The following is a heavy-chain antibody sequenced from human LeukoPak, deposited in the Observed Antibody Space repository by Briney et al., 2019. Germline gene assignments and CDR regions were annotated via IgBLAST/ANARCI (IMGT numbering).Heavy chain of an antibody. CDR3: AREGGSCTSNSCSDYFDY. D-gene: IGHD6-13*01. Sequence: GGSPRLSCAASGFTFSSYAMSWVRQAPGKGLEWVSAISGSGGSTYYADSVKGRFTISRDNSKNTLYLQMNSLRAEDTAVYYCAREGGSCTSNSCSDYFDYWGQGTLVTVSP. J-gene: IGHJ4*02. CDR1: GFTFSSYA. CDR2: ISGSGGST. V-gene: IGHV3-23*01.